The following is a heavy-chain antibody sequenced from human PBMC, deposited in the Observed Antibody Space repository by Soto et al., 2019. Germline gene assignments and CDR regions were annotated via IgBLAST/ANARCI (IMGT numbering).Heavy chain of an antibody. CDR1: GYSISSGYY. D-gene: IGHD5-18*01. CDR2: IYHSGST. V-gene: IGHV4-38-2*02. J-gene: IGHJ6*02. CDR3: ARDPHPPRYGSHYYYYGMDV. Sequence: SETLSLTCAVSGYSISSGYYWGWIRQPPGKGLEWIGSIYHSGSTYYNPSLKSRVTISVDTSKNQFSLKLSSVTAADTAVYYCARDPHPPRYGSHYYYYGMDVWGQGTTVTVSS.